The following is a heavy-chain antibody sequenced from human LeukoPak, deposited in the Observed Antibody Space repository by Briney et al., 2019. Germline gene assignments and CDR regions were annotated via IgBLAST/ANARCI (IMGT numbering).Heavy chain of an antibody. J-gene: IGHJ6*02. CDR3: ATTDLYGSGSYQYYYYGMDV. D-gene: IGHD3-10*01. Sequence: GASVKVSCKASGYTFTSYGISWVRQAPGQGLEWMGWISAYNGNTNYAQKLQGRVTMTTDTSTSTAYMELRSLRSDDTAVYYCATTDLYGSGSYQYYYYGMDVWGQGTTATVSS. CDR2: ISAYNGNT. CDR1: GYTFTSYG. V-gene: IGHV1-18*01.